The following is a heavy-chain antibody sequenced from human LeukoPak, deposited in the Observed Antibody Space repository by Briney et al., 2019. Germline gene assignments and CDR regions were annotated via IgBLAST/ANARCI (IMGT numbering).Heavy chain of an antibody. CDR1: GFTFSSYS. D-gene: IGHD6-19*01. J-gene: IGHJ5*02. CDR3: ARDPRYSSGWYRGGNWFDP. V-gene: IGHV3-21*01. Sequence: GGSLRLSCAASGFTFSSYSMNWVRQAPGKGLEWVSSISSSSSYIYYADSVKGRSTISRDNAKNSLYLQMNSLRAEDTAVYYCARDPRYSSGWYRGGNWFDPWGQGTLVTVSS. CDR2: ISSSSSYI.